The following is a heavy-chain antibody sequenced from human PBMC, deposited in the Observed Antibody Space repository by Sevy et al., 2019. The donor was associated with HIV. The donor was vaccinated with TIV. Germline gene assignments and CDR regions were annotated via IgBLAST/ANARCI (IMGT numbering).Heavy chain of an antibody. V-gene: IGHV3-30-3*01. Sequence: GGSLRLSCAASGFTFSSYAMHWVRQAPGKGLEWVAVISYDGSNKYYADSVKGRFTISRDNSKNTLYLQMNSLRAEDTAVYYCARDRGGLYRSDAFDIWGQGTMVTVSS. J-gene: IGHJ3*02. D-gene: IGHD2-15*01. CDR1: GFTFSSYA. CDR2: ISYDGSNK. CDR3: ARDRGGLYRSDAFDI.